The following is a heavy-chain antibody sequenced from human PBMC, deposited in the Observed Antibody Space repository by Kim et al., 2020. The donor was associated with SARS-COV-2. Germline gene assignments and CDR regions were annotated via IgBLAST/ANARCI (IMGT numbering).Heavy chain of an antibody. CDR3: ARDDWGPEY. CDR2: LSEDGSNK. Sequence: GGSLRLSCIASGFSFSRFWMTSPRLAPGKGLEWVASLSEDGSNKQYVDSVKGRFTISRDNAKSSLSLQMNSLRAEDTAVYYCARDDWGPEYWGQGTLVTVSS. V-gene: IGHV3-7*01. D-gene: IGHD7-27*01. CDR1: GFSFSRFW. J-gene: IGHJ4*02.